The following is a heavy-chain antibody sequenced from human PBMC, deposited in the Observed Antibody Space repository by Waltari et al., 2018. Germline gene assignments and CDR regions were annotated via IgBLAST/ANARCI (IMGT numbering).Heavy chain of an antibody. CDR2: IYSGGST. J-gene: IGHJ5*02. V-gene: IGHV3-53*02. CDR1: GFTVSSKY. Sequence: EGQRVETGGGLSQPGGSLRLSCAASGFTVSSKYMSWVRQAPGKGLEWVSVIYSGGSTYSAASVKGRFTISRDNSKNTLYLQMNSLRAEDTAVYYCARGLGWFAPWGQGTLVTVSS. D-gene: IGHD7-27*01. CDR3: ARGLGWFAP.